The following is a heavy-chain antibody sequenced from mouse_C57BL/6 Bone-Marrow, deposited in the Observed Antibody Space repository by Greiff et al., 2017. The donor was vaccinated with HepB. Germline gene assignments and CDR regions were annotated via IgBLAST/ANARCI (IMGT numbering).Heavy chain of an antibody. Sequence: EVKLLESGGGLVQPGGSLKLSCAASGFTFSDYYMYWVRQTPEKRLEWVAYISNGGGSTYYPDTVKGRFTISRDNAKNTLYLQMSRLKSEDTAMYYCARRKGGLAMDYWGQGTSVTVSS. CDR1: GFTFSDYY. CDR2: ISNGGGST. V-gene: IGHV5-12*01. J-gene: IGHJ4*01. CDR3: ARRKGGLAMDY.